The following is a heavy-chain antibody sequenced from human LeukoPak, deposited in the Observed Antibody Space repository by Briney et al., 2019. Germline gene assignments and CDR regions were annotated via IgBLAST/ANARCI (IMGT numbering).Heavy chain of an antibody. Sequence: GGSLRLSCAASGFTFSSYWMHWVRQAPGKGLVWVSRINSDGSSTSYADSAKGRFTISRDNAKNTLYLQMNSLRAEDTAVYYCARDCSGGSCYSFGMDVWGQGTTVTVSS. V-gene: IGHV3-74*01. CDR1: GFTFSSYW. CDR2: INSDGSST. J-gene: IGHJ6*02. D-gene: IGHD2-15*01. CDR3: ARDCSGGSCYSFGMDV.